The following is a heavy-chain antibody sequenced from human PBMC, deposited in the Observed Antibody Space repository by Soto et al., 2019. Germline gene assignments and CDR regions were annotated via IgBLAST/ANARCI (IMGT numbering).Heavy chain of an antibody. D-gene: IGHD5-12*01. J-gene: IGHJ4*02. Sequence: QVHLVQSGAEVKKPGSSVKVSCKASGGTFSRLTFYWVRQAPGQGLEWMGRIIPLFGIPNYAQKLQGRVTITADKSTSTAYMELSSLRSEDTAIYYCAITNSGYDYGDFFDYWGQGTMVAVPS. V-gene: IGHV1-69*02. CDR1: GGTFSRLT. CDR2: IIPLFGIP. CDR3: AITNSGYDYGDFFDY.